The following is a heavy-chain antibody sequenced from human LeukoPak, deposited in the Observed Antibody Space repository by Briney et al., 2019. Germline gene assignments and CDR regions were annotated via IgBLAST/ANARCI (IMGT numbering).Heavy chain of an antibody. CDR2: IRGDGNDR. Sequence: GESLRLSCAASGVTFCNYWMHGVRQAPGKGLVWFSRIRGDGNDRHYADSVKGRFPVSRDNAKNTLYLQMNNLRPQDTAVDCCARNLISGLGSCDNWGQGALVTVSS. J-gene: IGHJ4*02. CDR1: GVTFCNYW. CDR3: ARNLISGLGSCDN. V-gene: IGHV3-74*01. D-gene: IGHD3-10*01.